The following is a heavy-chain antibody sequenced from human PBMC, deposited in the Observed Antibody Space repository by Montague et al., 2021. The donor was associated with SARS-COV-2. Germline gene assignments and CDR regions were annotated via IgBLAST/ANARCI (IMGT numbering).Heavy chain of an antibody. CDR3: ARGHCSGGICYYGVAFDV. CDR2: IHDSGTT. V-gene: IGHV4-61*01. J-gene: IGHJ3*01. Sequence: SETLSLTCTVSGYSINIGSYYWTWIRQSPGKPLECVGYIHDSGTTNYNSSLKSRVTILEDTSRNQFSLNLNSVTAADTAVYYCARGHCSGGICYYGVAFDVWGQGTMVTVST. CDR1: GYSINIGSYY. D-gene: IGHD2-15*01.